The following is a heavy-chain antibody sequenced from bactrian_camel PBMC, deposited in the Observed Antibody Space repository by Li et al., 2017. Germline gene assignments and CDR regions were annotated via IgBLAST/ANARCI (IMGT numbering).Heavy chain of an antibody. J-gene: IGHJ4*01. CDR1: GYTKC. CDR3: VRYAHNYAGDY. D-gene: IGHD1*01. Sequence: HVQLVESGGGSVQPGGSLRLHCATSGYTKCMAWFRQVTGREREAVASIAMDGSTSYIDSVKGRFTISRDNGKNTVYLQMNSLKPEDTAVYYCVRYAHNYAGDYWGQGTQVTVS. V-gene: IGHV3S53*01. CDR2: IAMDGST.